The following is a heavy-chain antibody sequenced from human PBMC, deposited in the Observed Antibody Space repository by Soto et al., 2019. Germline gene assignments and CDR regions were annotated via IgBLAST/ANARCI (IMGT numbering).Heavy chain of an antibody. CDR3: ARDFGVAGNYYFDY. Sequence: QVQLQESGPGLVKPSQTLSLTCTVSGGSISSGGYYWSWIRQHPGKGLEWTGYIYYSGSTYYNPSIKRRVTVAVDRSKNRFSLKLSSVTAGATAVYYCARDFGVAGNYYFDYWGQGTLVTVSS. J-gene: IGHJ4*02. V-gene: IGHV4-31*03. CDR1: GGSISSGGYY. CDR2: IYYSGST. D-gene: IGHD3-3*01.